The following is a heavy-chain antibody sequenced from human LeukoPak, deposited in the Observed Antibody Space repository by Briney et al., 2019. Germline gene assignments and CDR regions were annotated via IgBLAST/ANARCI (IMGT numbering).Heavy chain of an antibody. CDR2: IYYSGST. D-gene: IGHD6-13*01. J-gene: IGHJ5*02. Sequence: SETLSLTCTVSGGSISSTNYYWGWIRQPPGKGLEWIGSIYYSGSTYYNPSLKSLVTISVDTSKNQFSLKLSSVTAADTAVYYCARRPGIAAVGGWFDPWGQGTLVTVSS. CDR3: ARRPGIAAVGGWFDP. CDR1: GGSISSTNYY. V-gene: IGHV4-39*01.